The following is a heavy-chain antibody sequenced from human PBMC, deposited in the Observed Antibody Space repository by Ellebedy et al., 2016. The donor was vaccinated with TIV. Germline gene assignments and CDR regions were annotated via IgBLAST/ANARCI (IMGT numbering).Heavy chain of an antibody. D-gene: IGHD1-1*01. J-gene: IGHJ4*02. Sequence: GESLKISXAASGFTFSSYAMSWVRQAPGKGLEWVSAISGSGGSTYYADSVKGRFTISRDNSKNTLYLQMNSLRAEDTAVYYCAPNWEYYWGQGTLVTVSS. CDR2: ISGSGGST. V-gene: IGHV3-23*01. CDR3: APNWEYY. CDR1: GFTFSSYA.